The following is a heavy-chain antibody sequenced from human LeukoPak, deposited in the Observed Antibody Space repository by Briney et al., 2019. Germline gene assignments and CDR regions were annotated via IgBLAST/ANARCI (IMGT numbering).Heavy chain of an antibody. J-gene: IGHJ3*02. V-gene: IGHV3-7*04. CDR2: IKEDGTAK. CDR3: ARASYSSGWPDAFDI. Sequence: GGSLRPSCAASGFTFSSSWMAWVRQAPGKGLEWVGNIKEDGTAKNYVVSVRGRFTISRDNAKNSLYLQMNSLRAEDTAVYYCARASYSSGWPDAFDIWGQGTMVTVSS. CDR1: GFTFSSSW. D-gene: IGHD6-19*01.